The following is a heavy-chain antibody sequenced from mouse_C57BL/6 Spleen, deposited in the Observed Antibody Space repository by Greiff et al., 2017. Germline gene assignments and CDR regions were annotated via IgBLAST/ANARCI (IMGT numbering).Heavy chain of an antibody. J-gene: IGHJ2*01. V-gene: IGHV1-59*01. CDR1: GYTFTSYW. CDR3: ARKETAQATYDY. CDR2: IVPSDSYT. D-gene: IGHD3-2*02. Sequence: QVQLQQPGAELVRPGTSVKLSCKASGYTFTSYWMHWVKQRPGQGLEWIGVIVPSDSYTNYNQKFKGKATLTVDTSSSTAYMQLSSLTSEDSAVYYCARKETAQATYDYWGQGTTLTVSS.